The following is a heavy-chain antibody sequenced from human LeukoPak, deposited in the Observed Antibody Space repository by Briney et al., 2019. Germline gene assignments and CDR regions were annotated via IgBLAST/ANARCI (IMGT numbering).Heavy chain of an antibody. CDR1: GGSFSGYY. J-gene: IGHJ5*02. V-gene: IGHV4-34*01. CDR2: INHSGST. Sequence: PSETLSLTCAVYGGSFSGYYWSWIRQPPGKGLEWIGEINHSGSTNYNPSLKSRVTISVDTSKNQFSLKLSSVTAADTAVYYCARLYPSEKYYYDSSGSQSLFDPWGQGTLVTVSS. D-gene: IGHD3-22*01. CDR3: ARLYPSEKYYYDSSGSQSLFDP.